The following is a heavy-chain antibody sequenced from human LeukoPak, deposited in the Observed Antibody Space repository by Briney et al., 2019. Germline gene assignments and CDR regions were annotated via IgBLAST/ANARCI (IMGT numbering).Heavy chain of an antibody. Sequence: ASVTVSCTASGYTFTGYYMHWVRQAPGQGLEWMGRINPNSGGTNYAQKFQGRVTMTRDTSISTAYMELSRLRSDDTAVYYCAIIGHYYDSSGPFDYWGQGTLVTVSS. D-gene: IGHD3-22*01. J-gene: IGHJ4*02. CDR1: GYTFTGYY. CDR2: INPNSGGT. V-gene: IGHV1-2*06. CDR3: AIIGHYYDSSGPFDY.